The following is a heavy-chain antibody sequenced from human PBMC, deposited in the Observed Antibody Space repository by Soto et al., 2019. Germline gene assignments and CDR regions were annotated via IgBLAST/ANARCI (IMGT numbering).Heavy chain of an antibody. D-gene: IGHD4-17*01. V-gene: IGHV3-48*01. Sequence: PGGSLRLSCTASGFTFSSYSMNWVRQAPGKGLEWVSYINYNSGNIYYADSVKGRFTISRDTSKNQFSLKLSSVTAADTAVYYCARQKVSRFYGEVDFFDYWGLGTLVTVSS. CDR3: ARQKVSRFYGEVDFFDY. J-gene: IGHJ4*02. CDR1: GFTFSSYS. CDR2: INYNSGNI.